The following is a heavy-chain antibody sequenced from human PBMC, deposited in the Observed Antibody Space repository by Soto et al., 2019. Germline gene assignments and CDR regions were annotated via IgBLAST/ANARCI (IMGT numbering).Heavy chain of an antibody. CDR2: IYYSGST. CDR3: ARDLRYSSGWGYFDY. CDR1: GGSISSGGYY. Sequence: SETLSLTCTVSGGSISSGGYYWSWIRQHPGKGLEWIGYIYYSGSTYYNPSLKSRVTISVDTSKNQFSLKLSSVTAADTAVYYCARDLRYSSGWGYFDYWGQGTLVTVSS. D-gene: IGHD6-19*01. J-gene: IGHJ4*02. V-gene: IGHV4-31*03.